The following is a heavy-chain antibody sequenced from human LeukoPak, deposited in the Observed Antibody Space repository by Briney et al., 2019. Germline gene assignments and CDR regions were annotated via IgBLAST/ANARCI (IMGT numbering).Heavy chain of an antibody. D-gene: IGHD1-26*01. V-gene: IGHV1-69*05. CDR2: IIPIFGSA. CDR1: GDIFNSYS. J-gene: IGHJ6*03. CDR3: ARVGRSRGSLPNSYYYMDV. Sequence: SVTVSCKASGDIFNSYSISWVRQAPGQGLEWMGGIIPIFGSANYAQNFQGRVTFTTDQSTSTAYMELSSLSSEDTAVYYCARVGRSRGSLPNSYYYMDVWGKGTTVTVSS.